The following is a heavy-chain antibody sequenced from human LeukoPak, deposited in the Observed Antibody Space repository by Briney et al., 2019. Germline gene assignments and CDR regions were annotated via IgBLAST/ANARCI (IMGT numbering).Heavy chain of an antibody. CDR2: ISYDGSNK. V-gene: IGHV3-30*04. CDR1: GFTFSSYA. J-gene: IGHJ4*02. CDR3: ARALRYFDWLFPLDY. Sequence: GGSLRLSCAASGFTFSSYAMHWVRQAPGKELEWVAVISYDGSNKYYADSVKGRFTISRDNSKNTLYLQMNSLRAEDTAVYYCARALRYFDWLFPLDYWGQGTLVTVSS. D-gene: IGHD3-9*01.